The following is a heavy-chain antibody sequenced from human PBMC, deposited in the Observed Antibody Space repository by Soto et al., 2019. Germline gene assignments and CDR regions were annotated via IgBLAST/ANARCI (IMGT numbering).Heavy chain of an antibody. V-gene: IGHV3-53*01. D-gene: IGHD3-22*01. CDR1: GFTVSSNY. CDR3: ASWARDSSVPQGAFDI. Sequence: VQLVESGGGLIQPGGSLRLSCAASGFTVSSNYMSWVRQAPGKGLEWVSVIYSGGSTYYADSVKGRFTISRDNSKNTLYLQMNSLRVEDTAVYYCASWARDSSVPQGAFDIWGQGTMVTVSS. CDR2: IYSGGST. J-gene: IGHJ3*02.